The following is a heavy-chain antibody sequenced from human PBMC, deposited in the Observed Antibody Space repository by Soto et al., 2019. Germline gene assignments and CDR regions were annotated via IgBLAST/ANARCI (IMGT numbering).Heavy chain of an antibody. J-gene: IGHJ6*02. CDR3: AKVIVGAIYYYYGMDV. CDR2: ISYDGSNK. Sequence: GGSLRLSSAASGFTFSSYGMHRVRQAPGKGLEWVAVISYDGSNKYYADSVKGRFTISRDNSKNTLYLQMNSLRAEDTAVYYCAKVIVGAIYYYYGMDVWGQGTTVTVSS. V-gene: IGHV3-30*18. D-gene: IGHD1-26*01. CDR1: GFTFSSYG.